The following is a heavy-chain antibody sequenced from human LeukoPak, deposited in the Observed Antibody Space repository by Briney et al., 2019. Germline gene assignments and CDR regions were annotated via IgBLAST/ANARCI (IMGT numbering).Heavy chain of an antibody. CDR1: GFIFSNYR. CDR3: AREQYGSDDALDI. J-gene: IGHJ3*02. V-gene: IGHV3-21*01. D-gene: IGHD4-17*01. CDR2: ISSTGRDK. Sequence: GGSLRLSCAASGFIFSNYRMNWVRQAPGKGLEWVSLISSTGRDKFYADSVKGRFTVSRDNSKNTMDLQMNSLRAEDTAVYYCAREQYGSDDALDIWGQGTMVTVSS.